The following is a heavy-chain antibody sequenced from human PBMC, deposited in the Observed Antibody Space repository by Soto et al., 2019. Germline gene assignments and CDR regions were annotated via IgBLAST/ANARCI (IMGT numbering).Heavy chain of an antibody. J-gene: IGHJ4*02. D-gene: IGHD2-2*01. V-gene: IGHV3-23*01. CDR3: AKARCSTANCYVPEY. CDR2: ISGSAGSSDP. Sequence: EVQLLESGGGLVQPGGSLRLSCVASGFTFSTYTMSWVRQAPGKGLEWVSVISGSAGSSDPSYADSVQGRFSISRDNARNTLYLQMNSLRGEDTAMYYCAKARCSTANCYVPEYWGQGTRVTVSS. CDR1: GFTFSTYT.